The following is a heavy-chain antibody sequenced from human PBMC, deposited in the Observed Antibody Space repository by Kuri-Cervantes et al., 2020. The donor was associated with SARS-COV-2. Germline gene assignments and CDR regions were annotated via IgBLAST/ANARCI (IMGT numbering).Heavy chain of an antibody. V-gene: IGHV4-61*02. CDR3: ARVRRWLQSNDAFDI. CDR2: IYTSGST. J-gene: IGHJ3*02. Sequence: SETLSLTCTVSGGSISSGSYCWSWILQPAGKGLEWIGRIYTSGSTNYNPSLKSRVTISVDTSKNQFSLKLSSVTAADTAVYYCARVRRWLQSNDAFDIWGQGTMVTVSS. CDR1: GGSISSGSYC. D-gene: IGHD5-24*01.